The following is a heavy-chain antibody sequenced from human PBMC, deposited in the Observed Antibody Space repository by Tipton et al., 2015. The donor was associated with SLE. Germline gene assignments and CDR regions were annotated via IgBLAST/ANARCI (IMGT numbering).Heavy chain of an antibody. CDR3: AALFLGDPVSD. Sequence: LRLSCAVSGGSISTGGYSWSWIRQSPGKGLEWIGYIYHNGITYYNPSLESRVTISLDRSSNQFSLSLSSVTAADTAVYYCAALFLGDPVSDWGRGILVTVSS. CDR1: GGSISTGGYS. V-gene: IGHV4-30-2*06. CDR2: IYHNGIT. D-gene: IGHD3-10*01. J-gene: IGHJ4*02.